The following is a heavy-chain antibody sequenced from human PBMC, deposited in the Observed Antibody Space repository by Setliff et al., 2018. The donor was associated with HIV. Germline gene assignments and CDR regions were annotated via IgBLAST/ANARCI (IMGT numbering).Heavy chain of an antibody. D-gene: IGHD3-10*01. Sequence: ASVKVSCKASGYTFTDYYIHWVQQAPGKGLEWMGHIDPEDGETIYADNFQGRVTMTADRSTNTAYMELGSLRSEDTAVYYCASFVFRDSTDEYYRPPGDHPLYYFDFWAQGTLVTVSS. J-gene: IGHJ4*02. CDR3: ASFVFRDSTDEYYRPPGDHPLYYFDF. CDR1: GYTFTDYY. V-gene: IGHV1-69-2*01. CDR2: IDPEDGET.